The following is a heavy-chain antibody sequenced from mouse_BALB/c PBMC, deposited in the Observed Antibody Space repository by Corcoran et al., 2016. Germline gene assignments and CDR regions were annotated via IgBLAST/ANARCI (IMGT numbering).Heavy chain of an antibody. J-gene: IGHJ2*01. V-gene: IGHV9-1*02. CDR3: ARGELGLRTDFDY. CDR2: INTYTGEP. D-gene: IGHD3-1*01. CDR1: GYTFTNYG. Sequence: QIQLVQSGPELKKPGETVKISCKASGYTFTNYGMNWVKQAPGKGLKWMGWINTYTGEPTYADDFKGRFAFSLETSASTAYLQINNLKNEDMATYFCARGELGLRTDFDYWGQGTTLTVSS.